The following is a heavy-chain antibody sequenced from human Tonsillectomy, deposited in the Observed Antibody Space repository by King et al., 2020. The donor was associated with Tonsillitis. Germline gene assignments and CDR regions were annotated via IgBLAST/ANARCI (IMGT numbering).Heavy chain of an antibody. J-gene: IGHJ4*02. CDR2: INPNSGAT. CDR1: GYTFSGYY. CDR3: ARELFDYGGAYGY. V-gene: IGHV1-2*04. Sequence: QEQLVQSGAEVKKPGASVKVSCKASGYTFSGYYVHWVRQAPGQGLEWMGWINPNSGATYYAQKFQDWVTMTRDTSISTAYMELSRLRSDDTAVYYCARELFDYGGAYGYWGQGTLVTVSS. D-gene: IGHD4-23*01.